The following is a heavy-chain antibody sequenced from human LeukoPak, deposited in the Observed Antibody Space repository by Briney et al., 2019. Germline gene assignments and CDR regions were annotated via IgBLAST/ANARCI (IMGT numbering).Heavy chain of an antibody. V-gene: IGHV3-48*04. CDR1: GFRFSNYW. J-gene: IGHJ4*02. CDR2: ISSSSSSTI. CDR3: ARGHAYCSGGSCPKLDY. D-gene: IGHD2-15*01. Sequence: GGSLRLSCTASGFRFSNYWLSWVRQAPGKGLEWVSYISSSSSSTIYYADSVKGRFTISRDNAKNSLYLQMNSLRAEDTAVYYCARGHAYCSGGSCPKLDYWGQGTLVTVSS.